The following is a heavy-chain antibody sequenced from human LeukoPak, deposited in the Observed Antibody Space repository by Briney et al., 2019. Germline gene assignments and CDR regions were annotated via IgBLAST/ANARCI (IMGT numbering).Heavy chain of an antibody. J-gene: IGHJ4*02. CDR2: INTNTGNP. D-gene: IGHD5-18*01. CDR1: GYTLTSYA. V-gene: IGHV7-4-1*02. Sequence: ASVKVSCKASGYTLTSYAMNWVRQAPGQGLEWMGWINTNTGNPTYAQGFTGRFVFSLDTSVSTAYLQISSLKAEDTAVYYCARDPHLLRLQGSPFDYWGQGTLVTVSS. CDR3: ARDPHLLRLQGSPFDY.